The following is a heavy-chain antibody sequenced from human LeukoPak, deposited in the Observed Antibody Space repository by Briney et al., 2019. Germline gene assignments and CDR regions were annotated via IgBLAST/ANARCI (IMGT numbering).Heavy chain of an antibody. Sequence: PGGSLRLSCAASGFTFSSYAMSWVRQAPGKGLEWVSAISGSGGSTYYADSVKGRFTISRDNSKNTLYLQMNSLRAEDTAVYYCAKDRDYYGSGAAFDTWGQGTMVTVSS. CDR3: AKDRDYYGSGAAFDT. J-gene: IGHJ3*02. V-gene: IGHV3-23*01. CDR2: ISGSGGST. CDR1: GFTFSSYA. D-gene: IGHD3-10*01.